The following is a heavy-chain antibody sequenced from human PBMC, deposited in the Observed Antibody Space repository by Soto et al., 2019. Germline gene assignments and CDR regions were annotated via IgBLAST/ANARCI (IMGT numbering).Heavy chain of an antibody. V-gene: IGHV3-23*01. CDR2: ISGSGGST. CDR1: GFTFRSSA. D-gene: IGHD3-10*01. CDR3: AKDQDYGSGSY. J-gene: IGHJ4*02. Sequence: GGSLRLSCAASGFTFRSSAMSWVRQAPGKGLEWVSAISGSGGSTYYADSVKGRFTISRDNSKNTLYLQMNSLRAEDTAVYYCAKDQDYGSGSYWGQGTLVTVSS.